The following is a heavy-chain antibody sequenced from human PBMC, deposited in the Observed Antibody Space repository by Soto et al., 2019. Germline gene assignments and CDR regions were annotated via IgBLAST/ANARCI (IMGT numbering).Heavy chain of an antibody. CDR1: GFTFSSYS. V-gene: IGHV3-21*01. Sequence: EVQLVESGGGLVKPGGSLRLSCAASGFTFSSYSMNWVHQAPGKGLEWVSSISSSSSYIYYADSVKGRFTISRDNAKNSLYLQMNSLRAEDTAVYYCASRGGYDPFDYWGQGTLVTVSS. CDR2: ISSSSSYI. D-gene: IGHD2-2*01. CDR3: ASRGGYDPFDY. J-gene: IGHJ4*02.